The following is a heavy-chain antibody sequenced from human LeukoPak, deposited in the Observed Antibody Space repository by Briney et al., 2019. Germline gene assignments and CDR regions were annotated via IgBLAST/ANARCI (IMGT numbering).Heavy chain of an antibody. V-gene: IGHV3-33*01. J-gene: IGHJ4*02. CDR1: GFTFSSYG. D-gene: IGHD3-22*01. CDR2: IWYDGSNK. Sequence: GGSLRLSCAASGFTFSSYGMHWVRQAPGKGLEWVAVIWYDGSNKYYTDSVKGRFTISRDNSKNTLYLQMNSLRAEDTAMYYCARGDDSGYYDYFDYWGQGALVTVSS. CDR3: ARGDDSGYYDYFDY.